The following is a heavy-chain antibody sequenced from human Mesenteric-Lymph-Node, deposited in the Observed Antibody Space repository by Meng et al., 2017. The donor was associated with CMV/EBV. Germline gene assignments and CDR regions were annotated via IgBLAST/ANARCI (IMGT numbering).Heavy chain of an antibody. V-gene: IGHV1-2*02. CDR2: INHNSCDT. D-gene: IGHD2-15*01. CDR1: GYTCTDYS. CDR3: AKNWGVVSYYLDY. J-gene: IGHJ4*02. Sequence: KASGYTCTDYSMHWVRQAPGQGLECVVCINHNSCDTTYAQKFQGRVTLTSDTSLTTAYRELSRLKSDDTAVYFCAKNWGVVSYYLDYWGQGTLVTVSS.